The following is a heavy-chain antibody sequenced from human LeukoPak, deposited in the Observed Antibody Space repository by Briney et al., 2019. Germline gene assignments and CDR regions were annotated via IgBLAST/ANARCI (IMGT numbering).Heavy chain of an antibody. J-gene: IGHJ4*02. CDR3: ARPRSRYDSSGYYYAWGFDY. Sequence: GASVKVSCKASGGTFSSYAISWVRQAPGQGLEWMGGIIPIFGTANYAQEFQGRVTITADESTSTAYMELSSLRSEDTAVYYCARPRSRYDSSGYYYAWGFDYWGQGTLVTVSS. V-gene: IGHV1-69*13. CDR1: GGTFSSYA. D-gene: IGHD3-22*01. CDR2: IIPIFGTA.